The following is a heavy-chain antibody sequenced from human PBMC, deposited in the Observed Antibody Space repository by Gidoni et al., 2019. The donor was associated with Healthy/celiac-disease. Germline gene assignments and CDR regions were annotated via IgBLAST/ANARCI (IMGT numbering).Heavy chain of an antibody. V-gene: IGHV4-34*01. D-gene: IGHD3-10*01. CDR2: INHSGGT. Sequence: QVQLQQWGAGLLKPSETLSLTCAVYGGSFSGYYWTWIRQPPGNGLEWIGEINHSGGTNYSPSLKSRVTISVDTSKNQFSLRLSSVTAADTALYYCTRTAFRGLDRLHKSFDPWGQGTLVTVSS. CDR1: GGSFSGYY. CDR3: TRTAFRGLDRLHKSFDP. J-gene: IGHJ5*02.